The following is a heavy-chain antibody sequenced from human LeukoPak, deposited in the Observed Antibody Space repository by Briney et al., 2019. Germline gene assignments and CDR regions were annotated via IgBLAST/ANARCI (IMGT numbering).Heavy chain of an antibody. CDR2: ISAYNGNT. Sequence: ASVKVSCKASGYTFTSYGISWVRQAPGQGLEWMGWISAYNGNTNYAQKLQGRVTMTTDTSTSTAYMELRSLRSDDTAVYYCARAPLHDYDSSGSRDYWGQGTLVTVSS. CDR3: ARAPLHDYDSSGSRDY. D-gene: IGHD3-22*01. V-gene: IGHV1-18*01. J-gene: IGHJ4*02. CDR1: GYTFTSYG.